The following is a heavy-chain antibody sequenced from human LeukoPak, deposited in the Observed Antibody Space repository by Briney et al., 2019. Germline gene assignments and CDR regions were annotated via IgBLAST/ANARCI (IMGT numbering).Heavy chain of an antibody. CDR1: GFTFSNYA. CDR2: FRGSADTT. D-gene: IGHD3-10*01. V-gene: IGHV3-23*01. CDR3: AKDRDYYLVGFFDY. J-gene: IGHJ4*02. Sequence: PGGSLRLSCAASGFTFSNYAMNWVRQAPGRGLEWVSGFRGSADTTHYADSVKGRFTISRDNSKNTVYLQMNSLRAEDTAIYYCAKDRDYYLVGFFDYWGQGTLVTVSS.